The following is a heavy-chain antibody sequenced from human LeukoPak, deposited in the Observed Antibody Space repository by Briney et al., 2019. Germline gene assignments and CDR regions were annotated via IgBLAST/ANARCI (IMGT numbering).Heavy chain of an antibody. CDR3: ARDLSSGWSNYYYGMDV. CDR2: IYYSGST. J-gene: IGHJ6*04. CDR1: GGSISSYY. D-gene: IGHD6-19*01. Sequence: PSGTLSLTCTVSGGSISSYYWSWIRQPPGKGLEWIGYIYYSGSTNYSPSLKSRVTISVDTSKNQFSLKLSSVTAADTAVYYCARDLSSGWSNYYYGMDVWGKGTTVTVSS. V-gene: IGHV4-59*01.